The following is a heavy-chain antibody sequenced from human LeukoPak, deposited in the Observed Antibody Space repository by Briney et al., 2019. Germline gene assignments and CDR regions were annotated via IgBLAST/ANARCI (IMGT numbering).Heavy chain of an antibody. D-gene: IGHD4-17*01. J-gene: IGHJ5*02. Sequence: GGSLRLSCAASGFTFSSYEMNWVRQAPGKGLEWVSYISSSGSTIYYADSVKGRFTISRDNAKNSLYLQMNSLRAEDTAVYYCARDRGIYGDIPFDPWGQGTLVTVSS. CDR1: GFTFSSYE. CDR3: ARDRGIYGDIPFDP. V-gene: IGHV3-48*03. CDR2: ISSSGSTI.